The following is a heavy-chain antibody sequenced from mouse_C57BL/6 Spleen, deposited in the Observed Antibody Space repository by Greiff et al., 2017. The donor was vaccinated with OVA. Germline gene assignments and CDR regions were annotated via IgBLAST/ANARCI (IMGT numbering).Heavy chain of an antibody. Sequence: EVKLMESGEGLVKPGGSLKLSCAASGFTFSSYAMSWVRQTPEKRLEWVAYISSGGDYIYYADTVKGRFTISRDNARNTLYLQMSSLKSEDTAMYYCTRDRDYGNYVFDYWGQGTTLTVSS. CDR2: ISSGGDYI. D-gene: IGHD2-1*01. CDR3: TRDRDYGNYVFDY. V-gene: IGHV5-9-1*02. CDR1: GFTFSSYA. J-gene: IGHJ2*01.